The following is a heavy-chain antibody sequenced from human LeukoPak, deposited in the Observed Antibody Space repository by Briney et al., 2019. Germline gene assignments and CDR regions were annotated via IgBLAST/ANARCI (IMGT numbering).Heavy chain of an antibody. J-gene: IGHJ5*02. Sequence: SVKVSCKASGGTFSSYAISWVRQAPGQGLEWMGRIIPIFGIANYAQKFQGRVTITADKSTSTAHMELSSLRPEDTAVYYCARDPYSSGWYPGNWFDPWGQGTLVTVSS. CDR3: ARDPYSSGWYPGNWFDP. D-gene: IGHD6-19*01. CDR2: IIPIFGIA. V-gene: IGHV1-69*04. CDR1: GGTFSSYA.